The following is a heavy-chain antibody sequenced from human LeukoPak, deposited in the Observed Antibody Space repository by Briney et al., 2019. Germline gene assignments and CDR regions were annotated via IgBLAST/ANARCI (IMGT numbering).Heavy chain of an antibody. CDR1: GFTFDDYA. J-gene: IGHJ4*02. Sequence: PGGSLRLSCAASGFTFDDYAMHWVRQAPGKGLEWVSLISWDGGSTYYADSVKGRFTISRDNSKNTLYLQMNSLRAEDTAVYYCAKELYYYGSGSYGVFDYWGQGTLVTVSS. D-gene: IGHD3-10*01. CDR3: AKELYYYGSGSYGVFDY. CDR2: ISWDGGST. V-gene: IGHV3-43D*03.